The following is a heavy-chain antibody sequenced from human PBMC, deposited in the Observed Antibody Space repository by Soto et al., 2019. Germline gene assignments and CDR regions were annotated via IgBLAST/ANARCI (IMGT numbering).Heavy chain of an antibody. V-gene: IGHV4-34*01. CDR1: GGSFSGYY. Sequence: SRPLSLSCAVYGGSFSGYYWSWIRQPPGKGLEWIGEINHSGSTNYNPSLKSRVTISVDTSKNQFSLKLSSVTAADTAVYYCALSGVWSGYYTPRYHYGIAVRGQGTNVSVSS. CDR3: ALSGVWSGYYTPRYHYGIAV. D-gene: IGHD3-3*01. CDR2: INHSGST. J-gene: IGHJ6*02.